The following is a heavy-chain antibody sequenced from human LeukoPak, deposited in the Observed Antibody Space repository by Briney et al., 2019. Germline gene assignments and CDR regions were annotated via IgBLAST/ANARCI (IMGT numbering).Heavy chain of an antibody. J-gene: IGHJ4*02. V-gene: IGHV1-18*01. D-gene: IGHD6-6*01. CDR3: AREVHHQSIAARRYFDY. CDR1: GYTFTSYG. CDR2: ISAYNGNT. Sequence: ASVKVSCKASGYTFTSYGISWVRQAPGQGLEWMGWISAYNGNTNYAQKLQGRVTMTTDTSTSTAYMELRSLRSDDTAVYYCAREVHHQSIAARRYFDYWGQGTLVTVSS.